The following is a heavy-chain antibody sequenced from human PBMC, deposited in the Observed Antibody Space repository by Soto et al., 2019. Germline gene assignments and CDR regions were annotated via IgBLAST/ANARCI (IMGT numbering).Heavy chain of an antibody. CDR1: GYTFTAYY. CDR2: VNPNSGGT. Sequence: ASVKVSCKASGYTFTAYYMHWVRQAPGQGLEWMGWVNPNSGGTNYAQKFQGRVTMTRDTSITTAYMELGRLRSDDTAVYYCARSIAARRTVDYWGQGTLVTVSS. V-gene: IGHV1-2*02. D-gene: IGHD6-6*01. CDR3: ARSIAARRTVDY. J-gene: IGHJ4*01.